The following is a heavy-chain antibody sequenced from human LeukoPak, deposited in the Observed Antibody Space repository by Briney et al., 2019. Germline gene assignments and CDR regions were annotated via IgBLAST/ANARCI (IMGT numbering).Heavy chain of an antibody. V-gene: IGHV1-46*01. CDR2: INPSGGST. Sequence: ASVKVSCKASGYTFTSYYMHWVRQAPGQGLEWMGIINPSGGSTSYAQKFQGRVTMTRDTSTSTVYMELSSLRSEDTAVYYCAREWSNHDYGNYSVNYYYYYGMDVWGQGTTVTVSS. D-gene: IGHD4-11*01. CDR3: AREWSNHDYGNYSVNYYYYYGMDV. J-gene: IGHJ6*02. CDR1: GYTFTSYY.